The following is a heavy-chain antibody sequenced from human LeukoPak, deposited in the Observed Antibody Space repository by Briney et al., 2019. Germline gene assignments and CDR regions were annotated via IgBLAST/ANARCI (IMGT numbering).Heavy chain of an antibody. V-gene: IGHV3-30*02. CDR2: IRYDGSNK. Sequence: GGSLRLSCAASGFTFSSHGMHWVRQAPGKGLEWVAFIRYDGSNKYYADSVKGRFTISRDNSKNTLYLQMNSLRAEDTAVYYCAKDRGVAYYFDYWGQGTLVTVSS. J-gene: IGHJ4*02. D-gene: IGHD3-3*01. CDR3: AKDRGVAYYFDY. CDR1: GFTFSSHG.